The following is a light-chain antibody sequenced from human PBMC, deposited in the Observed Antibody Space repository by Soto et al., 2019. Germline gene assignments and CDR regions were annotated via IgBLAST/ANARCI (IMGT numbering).Light chain of an antibody. Sequence: QSVLTQPPSVSAAPGQKVTISCSGSSSNIGNNYVSWYQQLPGTAPKLLIYENNKRPSGIPDRFSGSKSGTSATLGITGLQTGDEADYYCGTWDSSLSDYVFGTGTKLNVL. V-gene: IGLV1-51*02. CDR3: GTWDSSLSDYV. J-gene: IGLJ1*01. CDR1: SSNIGNNY. CDR2: ENN.